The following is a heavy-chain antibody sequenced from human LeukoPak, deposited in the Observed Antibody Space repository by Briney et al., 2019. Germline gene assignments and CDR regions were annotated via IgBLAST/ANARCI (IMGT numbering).Heavy chain of an antibody. CDR1: GGSITGYY. J-gene: IGHJ4*02. CDR3: AREQNYYGSVTSFDY. V-gene: IGHV4-59*01. CDR2: IYYSGST. Sequence: SETLSLTCTVSGGSITGYYWNWVRQPPGKGLEWIGYIYYSGSTDYNPSLKSRVTMSVDKSKNQFSLKLTSVTAADTAMYYCAREQNYYGSVTSFDYWGQGTLVTVSS. D-gene: IGHD3-10*01.